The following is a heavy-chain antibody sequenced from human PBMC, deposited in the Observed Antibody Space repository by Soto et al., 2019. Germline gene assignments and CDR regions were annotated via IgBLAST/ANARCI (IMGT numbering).Heavy chain of an antibody. V-gene: IGHV1-46*01. CDR2: INPSGGST. D-gene: IGHD3-22*01. Sequence: AAVKVSCKASGYTFTNNWIHWVRQAPGQGLEWMGVINPSGGSTVYSQKFQCRVTMTRDTSTSTLYMELSSLRFEDTAVYYCARNQSDSSIGYSYSWFDPWGQGTLVTVSS. CDR3: ARNQSDSSIGYSYSWFDP. CDR1: GYTFTNNW. J-gene: IGHJ5*02.